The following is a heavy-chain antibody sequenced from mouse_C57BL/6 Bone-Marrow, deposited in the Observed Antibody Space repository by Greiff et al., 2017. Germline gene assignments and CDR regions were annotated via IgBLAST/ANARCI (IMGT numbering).Heavy chain of an antibody. Sequence: QVQLQQPGAELVKPGASVKMSCKASGYTFTSYWITWVKQRPGQGLEWIGDIYPGSGSTNYNEKFKSKATLTVDTSSSTAYMQLSSLTSEDSAVYYCARRGDDYDAPAWFAYWGQGTLVTVSA. D-gene: IGHD2-4*01. J-gene: IGHJ3*01. CDR3: ARRGDDYDAPAWFAY. CDR1: GYTFTSYW. CDR2: IYPGSGST. V-gene: IGHV1-55*01.